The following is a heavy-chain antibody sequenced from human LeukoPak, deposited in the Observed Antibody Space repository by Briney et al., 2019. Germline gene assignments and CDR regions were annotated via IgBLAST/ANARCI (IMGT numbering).Heavy chain of an antibody. CDR3: ATKGGTMYYYYGMDV. V-gene: IGHV1-69*04. J-gene: IGHJ6*02. CDR2: IIPILGIA. CDR1: GGTFSSYA. Sequence: GASVKVSCKASGGTFSSYAISWVRQAPGQGLEWMGRIIPILGIANYVQKFQGRVTITADKSTSTAYMELSSLRSEDTAVYYCATKGGTMYYYYGMDVWGQGTTVTVSS. D-gene: IGHD4/OR15-4a*01.